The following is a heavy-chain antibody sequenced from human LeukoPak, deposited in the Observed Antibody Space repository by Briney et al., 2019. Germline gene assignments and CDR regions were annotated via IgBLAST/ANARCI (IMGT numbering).Heavy chain of an antibody. CDR3: TKGGHFDY. V-gene: IGHV3-7*01. Sequence: GGSLRLSCAASGFTFNTYEMTWARQAPGKGLEWVANIKADGSETYYVDSVKGRFSISRDNAKNSLFLQMNSLRAEDTAIYYCTKGGHFDYWGQGTLVTVSS. CDR1: GFTFNTYE. J-gene: IGHJ4*02. CDR2: IKADGSET.